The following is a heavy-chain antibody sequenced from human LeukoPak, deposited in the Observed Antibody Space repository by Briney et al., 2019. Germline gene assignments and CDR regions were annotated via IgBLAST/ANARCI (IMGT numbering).Heavy chain of an antibody. CDR2: IYTSGST. V-gene: IGHV4-4*07. CDR3: ARDLVDTAMGDAFDI. CDR1: GGSISSYY. J-gene: IGHJ3*02. D-gene: IGHD5-18*01. Sequence: SETLSLTCTVSGGSISSYYRSWIRQPAGKGLEGIGRIYTSGSTNYNPSLKSRVTMSVDTSKNQFSLKLSSVTAADTAVYYCARDLVDTAMGDAFDIWGQGTMVTVSS.